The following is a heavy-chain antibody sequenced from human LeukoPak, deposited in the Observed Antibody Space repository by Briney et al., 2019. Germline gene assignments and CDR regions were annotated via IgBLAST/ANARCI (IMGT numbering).Heavy chain of an antibody. J-gene: IGHJ3*02. D-gene: IGHD3-22*01. CDR3: ARRHYYDSSGPLDAFDI. CDR1: GYSFTSYW. CDR2: IYPGDSDT. V-gene: IGHV5-51*01. Sequence: GESLKISCKGSGYSFTSYWIGWVRQMPGKGLEWMGIIYPGDSDTRYNPSFQGQVTISADKSISTAYLQWSSLTASDTAMYYCARRHYYDSSGPLDAFDIWGQGTMVTVSS.